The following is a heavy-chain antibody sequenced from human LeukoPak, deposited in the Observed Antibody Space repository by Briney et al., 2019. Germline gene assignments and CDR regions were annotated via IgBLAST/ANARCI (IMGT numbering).Heavy chain of an antibody. V-gene: IGHV4-4*09. J-gene: IGHJ5*02. Sequence: SETLSLTCTVPGGSISSYYWSWIRQPPGQGLEWIAYIHSSGYTNYNPSLKSRVSISVDTSKNQFSLKVTSVTAADTAVYYCAKRQGPNSGSYDYFDPWGQGTLVTVSS. CDR2: IHSSGYT. CDR1: GGSISSYY. D-gene: IGHD1-26*01. CDR3: AKRQGPNSGSYDYFDP.